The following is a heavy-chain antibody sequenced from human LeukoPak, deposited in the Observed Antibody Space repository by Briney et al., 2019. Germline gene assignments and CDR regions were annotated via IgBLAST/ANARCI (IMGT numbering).Heavy chain of an antibody. Sequence: SETLSLTCTVSGGSISSYYWSWIRQPPGKGLEWVGYIYYSGSTNYNPSLKSRVTISVDTSKNQFSLKLSSVTAADTAVYYCARLNRLQAGYYMDVWGKGTTVTVSS. CDR3: ARLNRLQAGYYMDV. J-gene: IGHJ6*03. V-gene: IGHV4-59*01. CDR1: GGSISSYY. CDR2: IYYSGST. D-gene: IGHD6-19*01.